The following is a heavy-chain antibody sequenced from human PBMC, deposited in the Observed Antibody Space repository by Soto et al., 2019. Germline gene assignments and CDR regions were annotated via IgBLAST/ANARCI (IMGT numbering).Heavy chain of an antibody. J-gene: IGHJ5*02. D-gene: IGHD6-19*01. V-gene: IGHV4-4*02. CDR2: IFQSGST. CDR3: ARGRGRYSSGWSWFDP. Sequence: SETLSLNCGVSGWTISSPDWWTWVRQPPGKGLEWIGEIFQSGSTNYTPSLESRVTISVDKSKNQFSLTLTSVTAADTAVYFCARGRGRYSSGWSWFDPWGQGILVTVSS. CDR1: GWTISSPDW.